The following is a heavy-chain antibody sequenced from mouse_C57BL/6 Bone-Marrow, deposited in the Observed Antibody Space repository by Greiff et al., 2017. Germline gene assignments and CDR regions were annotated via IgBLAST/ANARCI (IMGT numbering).Heavy chain of an antibody. V-gene: IGHV1-53*01. D-gene: IGHD2-4*01. Sequence: QVQLQQPGTELVKPGASVKLSCKASGYTFTSYWMHWVKQRPGQGLEWIGNINPSNGGTNYNEKFKSKATLTVDKSSCTAYMQRSSLTSEDSAVYYCARSGSDYTYFDYWGQGTTLTVSS. CDR3: ARSGSDYTYFDY. J-gene: IGHJ2*01. CDR2: INPSNGGT. CDR1: GYTFTSYW.